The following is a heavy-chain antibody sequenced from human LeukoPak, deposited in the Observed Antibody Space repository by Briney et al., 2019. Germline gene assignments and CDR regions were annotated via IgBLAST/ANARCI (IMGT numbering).Heavy chain of an antibody. CDR2: IYYSGST. V-gene: IGHV4-59*01. D-gene: IGHD1-26*01. CDR3: AMELPGHDAFDI. CDR1: GGSISSYY. Sequence: SETLSLACTVSGGSISSYYWSWIRQPPGKGLEWIGYIYYSGSTNYNPSLKSRVTISVDTSKNQFSLKLSSVTAADTAVYYCAMELPGHDAFDIWGQGTMVTVSS. J-gene: IGHJ3*02.